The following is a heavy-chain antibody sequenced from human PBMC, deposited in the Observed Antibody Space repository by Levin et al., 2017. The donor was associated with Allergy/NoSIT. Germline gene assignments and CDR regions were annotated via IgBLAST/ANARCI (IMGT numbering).Heavy chain of an antibody. CDR2: INPNSGGT. CDR1: GYTFTGYY. J-gene: IGHJ4*02. V-gene: IGHV1-2*02. CDR3: ARTPRDYLCVMDY. D-gene: IGHD4-17*01. Sequence: ASVKVSCKASGYTFTGYYMHWVRQALGQGLEWMGWINPNSGGTNYAQKFQGRVNMTRDTSISTAYMELSRLRSDDTAVYYCARTPRDYLCVMDYWGQGTLVTVSS.